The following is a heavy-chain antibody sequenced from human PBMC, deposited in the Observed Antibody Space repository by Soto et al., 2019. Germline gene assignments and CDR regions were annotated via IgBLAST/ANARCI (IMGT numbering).Heavy chain of an antibody. CDR2: ISSSSSTI. Sequence: PGGSLRLSCAASGFTFSSYSMNWVRQAPGKGLEWVSYISSSSSTIYYADSVKGRFTISRDNAKNSLYLQMNSLRDEDTAVYYCARYSSSWFHEEDYGMDVWGQGTTVTVSS. CDR1: GFTFSSYS. V-gene: IGHV3-48*02. D-gene: IGHD6-13*01. J-gene: IGHJ6*02. CDR3: ARYSSSWFHEEDYGMDV.